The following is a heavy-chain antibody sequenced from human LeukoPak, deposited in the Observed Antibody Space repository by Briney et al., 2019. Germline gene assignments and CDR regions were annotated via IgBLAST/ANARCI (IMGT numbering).Heavy chain of an antibody. J-gene: IGHJ4*02. CDR1: GDTFTGDY. CDR3: ARGGSGGIVPNVLDY. D-gene: IGHD2-8*01. V-gene: IGHV1-2*02. Sequence: ASVNVSCKASGDTFTGDYMHGGPQGPGQRLEWRAWINPNSGGTNYAQTFQGRVTMTRDTSISTAYMELSRLTSDDTAVYYCARGGSGGIVPNVLDYWGQGTLVTVSS. CDR2: INPNSGGT.